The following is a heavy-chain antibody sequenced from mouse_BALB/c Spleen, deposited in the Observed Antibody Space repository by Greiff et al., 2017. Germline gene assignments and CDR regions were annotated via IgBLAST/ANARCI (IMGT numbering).Heavy chain of an antibody. CDR2: INSNGGST. D-gene: IGHD1-1*01. J-gene: IGHJ4*01. CDR1: GFTFSSYY. CDR3: ARQGLYYYGSNLYYAMDY. Sequence: EVKLVESGGGLVKLGGSLKLSCAASGFTFSSYYMSWVRQTPEKRLELVAAINSNGGSTYYPDTVKGRFTISRDNAKNTLYLQMSSLKSEDTALYYCARQGLYYYGSNLYYAMDYWGQGTSVTVSS. V-gene: IGHV5-6-2*01.